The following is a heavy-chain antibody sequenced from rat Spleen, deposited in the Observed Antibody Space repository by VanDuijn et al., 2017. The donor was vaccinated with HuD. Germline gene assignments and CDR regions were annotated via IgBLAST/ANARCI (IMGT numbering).Heavy chain of an antibody. J-gene: IGHJ4*01. D-gene: IGHD1-2*01. CDR1: GFTFSDYG. CDR2: ITNTGGST. V-gene: IGHV5-29*01. CDR3: SRCYYYSSYAPYVMDA. Sequence: EVQLVESGGGLVQPGRSLKLSCAASGFTFSDYGMAWVRQAPGKGLEWVASITNTGGSTYYPDSVKGRFTISRDNAKSTLYLQMDSLRSEDTATYFCSRCYYYSSYAPYVMDAWGQGVSVTVSS.